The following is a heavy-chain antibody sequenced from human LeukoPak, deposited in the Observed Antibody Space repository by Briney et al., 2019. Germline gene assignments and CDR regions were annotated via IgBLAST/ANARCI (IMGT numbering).Heavy chain of an antibody. D-gene: IGHD2-15*01. CDR2: ISGSGGST. J-gene: IGHJ4*02. Sequence: GGSLRLSCAASGFTFSNSAMTWVRQAPGKGLEWVSAISGSGGSTYYAHSVKGRFTISRDNSKNTLYLQMSSLRAEDTAVYYCLRSGGGRASNWGQGTLVTVSS. CDR3: LRSGGGRASN. CDR1: GFTFSNSA. V-gene: IGHV3-23*01.